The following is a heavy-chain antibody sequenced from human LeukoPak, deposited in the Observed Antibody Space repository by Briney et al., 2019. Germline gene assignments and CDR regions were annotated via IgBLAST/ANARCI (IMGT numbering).Heavy chain of an antibody. V-gene: IGHV4-59*01. Sequence: SETLSLTCTVSGGSISSYYWSWIRQPPGKGLEWIGYIYYSGSTNYNPSLKSRVTISVDTSKNQFSLKLSSVTAADTAVYYCARDRPGFSGYYYGMDVLGKGTTVTVSS. J-gene: IGHJ6*04. D-gene: IGHD3-10*01. CDR3: ARDRPGFSGYYYGMDV. CDR1: GGSISSYY. CDR2: IYYSGST.